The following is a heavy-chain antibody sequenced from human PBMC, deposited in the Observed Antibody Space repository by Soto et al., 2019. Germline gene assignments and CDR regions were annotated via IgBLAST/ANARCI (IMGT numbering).Heavy chain of an antibody. CDR2: IKSKTDGGTT. CDR1: GFTFSNAW. V-gene: IGHV3-15*01. CDR3: TTDRVNFGEFGDGMDV. J-gene: IGHJ6*02. D-gene: IGHD3-10*01. Sequence: GGSLRLSCAASGFTFSNAWMSWVRQAPGKGLEWVGRIKSKTDGGTTDYAAPVKGRFTISRDDSKNTLYLQMNSLKTEDTAVYYCTTDRVNFGEFGDGMDVWGQGATVTVSS.